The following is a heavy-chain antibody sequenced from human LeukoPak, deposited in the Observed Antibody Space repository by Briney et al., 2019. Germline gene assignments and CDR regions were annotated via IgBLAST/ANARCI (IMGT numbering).Heavy chain of an antibody. Sequence: ASVKVSCKASGYTFTSYGISWVRQAPGQGLEWMGWISAYNGKTNHAQNFQSRVTMTTDTSTSTAYMELRSLRSDDTAVYYCARDGKQQLGFDYWGQGTLVTVSS. CDR2: ISAYNGKT. D-gene: IGHD6-13*01. CDR1: GYTFTSYG. V-gene: IGHV1-18*01. CDR3: ARDGKQQLGFDY. J-gene: IGHJ4*02.